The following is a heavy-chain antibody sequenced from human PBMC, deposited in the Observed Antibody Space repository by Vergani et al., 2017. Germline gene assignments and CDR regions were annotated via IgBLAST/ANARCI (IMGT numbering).Heavy chain of an antibody. Sequence: QVQLVQSGAEVKKPGSSVKVSCKASGGTFSSYAISWVRQAPGQGLEWMGGIIPIFGTANYAQKFQGRVTITADESTSTAYMELSSLRSEDTAVYYCARCKRGSSWYLAPVPDAVYHYYYMDVWGKGTTVTVSS. CDR2: IIPIFGTA. J-gene: IGHJ6*03. CDR3: ARCKRGSSWYLAPVPDAVYHYYYMDV. D-gene: IGHD6-13*01. CDR1: GGTFSSYA. V-gene: IGHV1-69*01.